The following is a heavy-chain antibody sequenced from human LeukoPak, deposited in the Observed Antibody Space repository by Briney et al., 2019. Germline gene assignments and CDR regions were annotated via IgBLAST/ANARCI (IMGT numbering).Heavy chain of an antibody. CDR2: IWYDGSNK. CDR1: GFTVSSYG. J-gene: IGHJ4*02. Sequence: GGSLRLSCAASGFTVSSYGMHWVRQAPGKGLEWVAVIWYDGSNKYYADSVKGRFTISRDNSKNMLYLQMNSLRAEDTAVYYCAREGYYDSSGYMLDWGQGTLVTVSS. V-gene: IGHV3-33*08. CDR3: AREGYYDSSGYMLD. D-gene: IGHD3-22*01.